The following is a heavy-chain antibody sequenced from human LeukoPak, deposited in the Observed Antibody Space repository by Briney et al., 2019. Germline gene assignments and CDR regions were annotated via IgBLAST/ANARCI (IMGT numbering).Heavy chain of an antibody. Sequence: GGSLRLSCAASGFTFSSYAMSWVRQAPGKGLEWVSAISGSGGSTYYADSVKGRFTISRDNSKNTLYLQMNSLRAEDTAVYYCARDRIPYSSSGGADYWGQGTLVTVSS. CDR1: GFTFSSYA. CDR3: ARDRIPYSSSGGADY. V-gene: IGHV3-23*01. D-gene: IGHD6-6*01. CDR2: ISGSGGST. J-gene: IGHJ4*02.